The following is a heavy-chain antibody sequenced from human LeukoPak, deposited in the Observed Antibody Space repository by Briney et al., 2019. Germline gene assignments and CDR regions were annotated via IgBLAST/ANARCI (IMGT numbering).Heavy chain of an antibody. J-gene: IGHJ5*02. Sequence: ASVTVSCKASGGTFSSYAISWVRQAPGQGLEWMGGIIPIFGTANYAQKFQGRVTITADKSTSTAYMELSSLRSEDTAVYYCARLPYYGGNWFDRWGQGTLVTVSS. CDR2: IIPIFGTA. D-gene: IGHD4-23*01. CDR3: ARLPYYGGNWFDR. V-gene: IGHV1-69*06. CDR1: GGTFSSYA.